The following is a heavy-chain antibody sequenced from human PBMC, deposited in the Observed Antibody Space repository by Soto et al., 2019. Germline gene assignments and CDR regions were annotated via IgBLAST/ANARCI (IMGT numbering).Heavy chain of an antibody. CDR2: IYPGDSDT. D-gene: IGHD3-16*01. CDR3: ARLRSGAAGLGYYYYYGMDV. J-gene: IGHJ6*02. CDR1: GYSFSRYW. V-gene: IGHV5-51*01. Sequence: GESLKISCKGSGYSFSRYWIAWVRQTPGKGLEWMGLIYPGDSDTRYSPSFQGQVTISADKSISTAYLQWSSLKASDTAMYYCARLRSGAAGLGYYYYYGMDVWGQGTTVTVSS.